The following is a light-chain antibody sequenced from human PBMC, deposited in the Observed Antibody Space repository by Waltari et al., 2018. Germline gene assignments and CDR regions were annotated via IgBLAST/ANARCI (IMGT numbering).Light chain of an antibody. Sequence: SYELTQPSSVSVSPGQTARITCSVDILAQKYARWFQQKPGQAPLVVIYKDTERPSGTPERFPGSSSGTTVTLTISGAQVEDEADYYCFSATVNTWVFGGGTKLTVL. CDR1: ILAQKY. J-gene: IGLJ3*02. CDR2: KDT. V-gene: IGLV3-27*01. CDR3: FSATVNTWV.